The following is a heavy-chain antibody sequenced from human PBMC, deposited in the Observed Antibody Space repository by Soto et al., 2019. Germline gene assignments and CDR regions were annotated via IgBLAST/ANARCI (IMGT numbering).Heavy chain of an antibody. D-gene: IGHD2-8*01. CDR3: ARWTNGACGP. CDR1: GFTLSDHY. J-gene: IGHJ5*02. Sequence: EVQLMESGGGLVQPGGSLRLSCAASGFTLSDHYMDWVRQAPGKGLEWVGRTKNKAQGYTTEYAASVKGRFTISRDDSENSLYLQMSSLETGDTAVYYCARWTNGACGPWGQGTLVTVSS. V-gene: IGHV3-72*01. CDR2: TKNKAQGYTT.